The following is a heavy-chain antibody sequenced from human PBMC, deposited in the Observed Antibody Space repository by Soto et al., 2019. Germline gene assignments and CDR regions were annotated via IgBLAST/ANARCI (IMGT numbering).Heavy chain of an antibody. V-gene: IGHV2-5*02. CDR3: AHRSRAYTSSWSIFDF. D-gene: IGHD6-13*01. CDR1: GFSLSTSGVG. J-gene: IGHJ4*02. CDR2: IFWDDDK. Sequence: QITLKESGPTLVKPTQTLTLTCTFSGFSLSTSGVGVGWIRQPPGKALEWLALIFWDDDKRYSPSLESRLTITKDTAKNQVVLTMTNMDPVDTATYYCAHRSRAYTSSWSIFDFWGQGTLVTVSS.